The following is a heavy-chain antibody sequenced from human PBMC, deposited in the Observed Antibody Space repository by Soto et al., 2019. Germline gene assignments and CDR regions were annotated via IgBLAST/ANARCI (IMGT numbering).Heavy chain of an antibody. J-gene: IGHJ3*02. CDR2: IYYSGST. CDR1: GGSISSGGYY. D-gene: IGHD2-15*01. Sequence: SETLSLTCTVSGGSISSGGYYWSWIRQHPGKGLEWIGYIYYSGSTYYNPSLKSRVTISVDTSKNQFSLKLSSVTAADTAVYYCARHSIYCSGGSCQGAFDIWGQGKMVTVSS. V-gene: IGHV4-31*03. CDR3: ARHSIYCSGGSCQGAFDI.